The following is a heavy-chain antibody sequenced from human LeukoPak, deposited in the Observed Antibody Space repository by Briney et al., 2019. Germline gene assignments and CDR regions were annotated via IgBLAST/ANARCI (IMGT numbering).Heavy chain of an antibody. CDR1: GFTFSSYG. CDR3: ARDSSHYLGSSDY. CDR2: IWYDGSNK. J-gene: IGHJ4*02. D-gene: IGHD6-6*01. V-gene: IGHV3-33*01. Sequence: GRPLRLSCAASGFTFSSYGMHWVRQAPGKGLEWVAVIWYDGSNKYYADSVKGRFTISRDNSNNTLYLQMNSLRAEDTAIYYCARDSSHYLGSSDYWGQGTLVTVSS.